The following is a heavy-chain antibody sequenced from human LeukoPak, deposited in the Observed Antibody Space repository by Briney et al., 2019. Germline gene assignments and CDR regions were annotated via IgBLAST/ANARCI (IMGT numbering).Heavy chain of an antibody. Sequence: SSQTLSLTCTVSGGSISSGGYYWSWIRQHPGKGLEWIGCIYYSGSTYYNPSLKSRVTISVDTSKNQFSLKLSSVTAADTAVYYCARSEETFSYDTSAYYTFDPWGQGTLVTVSS. D-gene: IGHD3-22*01. CDR1: GGSISSGGYY. J-gene: IGHJ5*02. V-gene: IGHV4-31*03. CDR3: ARSEETFSYDTSAYYTFDP. CDR2: IYYSGST.